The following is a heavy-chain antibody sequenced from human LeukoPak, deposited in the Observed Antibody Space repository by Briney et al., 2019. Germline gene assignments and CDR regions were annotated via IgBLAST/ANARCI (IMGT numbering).Heavy chain of an antibody. CDR3: ARLRTTVITPGY. CDR1: GGSISSSSYY. J-gene: IGHJ4*02. D-gene: IGHD4-23*01. Sequence: SETLSLTCTVSGGSISSSSYYWGWIRQPPGKGLEWIGSIYYSGSTYYNPSLKSRVTISVDTSKNQFSLKLSSVTAADTAVYYCARLRTTVITPGYWGQGTLVTVSS. V-gene: IGHV4-39*01. CDR2: IYYSGST.